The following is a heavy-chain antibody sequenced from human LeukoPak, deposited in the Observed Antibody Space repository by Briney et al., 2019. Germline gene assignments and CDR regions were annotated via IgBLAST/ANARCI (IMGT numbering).Heavy chain of an antibody. CDR2: INYSGSDR. Sequence: GGSLRLSCAASGFTFSDYYMSWIRQAPGKGLEWLSYINYSGSDRYYADSVKGRFTISRDNAKNSLYLQMNSLKADDTAVYYCERDIAVAGYWGQGTLVTVSS. CDR1: GFTFSDYY. J-gene: IGHJ4*02. V-gene: IGHV3-11*01. D-gene: IGHD6-19*01. CDR3: ERDIAVAGY.